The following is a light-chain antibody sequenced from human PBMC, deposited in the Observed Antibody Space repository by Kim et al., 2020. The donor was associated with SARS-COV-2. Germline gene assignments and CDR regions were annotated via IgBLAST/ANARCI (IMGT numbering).Light chain of an antibody. Sequence: DIVMTQSPDSLAVSLGERATLNCKSSQTVLYNSNNKNYLPWYQQKPGQAPKLLIYWASIRESGVSDRFSGSGSETDFTLTISSLQAEDVAVYYCQQYYSTPPSFGQGTKLEIK. J-gene: IGKJ2*03. CDR2: WAS. CDR3: QQYYSTPPS. V-gene: IGKV4-1*01. CDR1: QTVLYNSNNKNY.